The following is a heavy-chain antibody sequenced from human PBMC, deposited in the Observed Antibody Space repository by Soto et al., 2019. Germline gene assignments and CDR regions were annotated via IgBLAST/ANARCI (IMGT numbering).Heavy chain of an antibody. D-gene: IGHD3-10*01. CDR2: IYYSGST. CDR1: GGSISSSSYY. CDR3: ARGLLWFGELFSYGMDV. V-gene: IGHV4-39*01. Sequence: PSETLSLTCTVSGGSISSSSYYWGWIRQPPGKGLEWIGSIYYSGSTYYNPSLKSRVTISVDTSKNQFSLKPSSVTAADTAVYSCARGLLWFGELFSYGMDVWGQGTTVTVSS. J-gene: IGHJ6*02.